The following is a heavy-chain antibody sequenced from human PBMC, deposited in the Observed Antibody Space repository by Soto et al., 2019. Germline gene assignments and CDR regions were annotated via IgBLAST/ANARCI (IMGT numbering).Heavy chain of an antibody. Sequence: SETLSLTCTVSGGSISSYYWSWIRQPPGKGLEWIGYIYYSGSTNYNPSLKSRVTISVDTSKNQFSLKLSSVTAADTAVYYCARGSSGWSRGHYYYYYMDVWGKGTTVTVSS. V-gene: IGHV4-59*01. J-gene: IGHJ6*03. CDR3: ARGSSGWSRGHYYYYYMDV. CDR1: GGSISSYY. CDR2: IYYSGST. D-gene: IGHD6-19*01.